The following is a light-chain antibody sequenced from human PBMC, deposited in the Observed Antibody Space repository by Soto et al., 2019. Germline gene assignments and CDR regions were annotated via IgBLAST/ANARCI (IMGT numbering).Light chain of an antibody. CDR1: HDIGSW. CDR2: AVS. Sequence: IQLAQSPSVVSASVGDRVTITCRASHDIGSWLAWYQQKPGKAPHPLIYAVSSLQSGVPSRFSGSGSGTVFTLTITSLQPEDFATYFCQQAKSFPITFGQGTRLEIK. CDR3: QQAKSFPIT. J-gene: IGKJ5*01. V-gene: IGKV1-12*01.